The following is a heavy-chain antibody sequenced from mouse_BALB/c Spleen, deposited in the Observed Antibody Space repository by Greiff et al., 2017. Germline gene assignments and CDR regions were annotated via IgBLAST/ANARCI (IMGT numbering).Heavy chain of an antibody. D-gene: IGHD1-1*01. J-gene: IGHJ4*01. V-gene: IGHV5-6-5*01. Sequence: EVQLVESGGGLVKPGGSLKLSCAASGFTFSSYAMSWVRQTPEKRLEWVASISSGGSTYYPDSVKGRFTISRDNARNILYLQMSSLRSEDTAMYYCAGYYYGSSYVDYYAMDYWGQGTSVTVSS. CDR1: GFTFSSYA. CDR3: AGYYYGSSYVDYYAMDY. CDR2: ISSGGST.